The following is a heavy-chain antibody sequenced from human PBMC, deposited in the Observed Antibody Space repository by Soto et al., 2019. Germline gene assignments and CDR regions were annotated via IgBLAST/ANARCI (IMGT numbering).Heavy chain of an antibody. J-gene: IGHJ5*02. CDR2: IYYSGST. Sequence: SETLSLTCTVSGGSISSYYWSWIRQPPGKGLEWIGYIYYSGSTNYNPSLKSRVTISVGTSKNQFSLKLSSVTAADTAVYYCARDVPRYCSSTSCYDTRDWFDPWGQGTLVTVSS. CDR1: GGSISSYY. D-gene: IGHD2-2*01. V-gene: IGHV4-59*01. CDR3: ARDVPRYCSSTSCYDTRDWFDP.